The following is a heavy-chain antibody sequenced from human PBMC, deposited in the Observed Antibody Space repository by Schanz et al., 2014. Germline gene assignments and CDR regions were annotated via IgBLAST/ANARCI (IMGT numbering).Heavy chain of an antibody. V-gene: IGHV3-23*01. D-gene: IGHD1-26*01. CDR2: ISGSGETT. J-gene: IGHJ6*02. CDR3: VKDLQRELLRDDHYYGMDV. CDR1: GFTFSSYA. Sequence: EVQLLESGGGLVQPGGSLRLSCAASGFTFSSYAMSWVRQAPGKGLEWVSAISGSGETTYYADSVKGRFTISRGNSKNTLYLEMNSLRAEDTAVYYCVKDLQRELLRDDHYYGMDVWGQGTTVTVSS.